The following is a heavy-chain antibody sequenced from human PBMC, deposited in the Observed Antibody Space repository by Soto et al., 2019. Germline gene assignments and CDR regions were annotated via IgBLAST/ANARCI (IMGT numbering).Heavy chain of an antibody. CDR3: AARGYCSGGSCYLFDY. J-gene: IGHJ4*02. D-gene: IGHD2-15*01. CDR1: GGTFSSYA. V-gene: IGHV1-69*13. Sequence: SVKVSCKASGGTFSSYAISWVRQAPGQGLEWIGGIIPIFGTANYAQKFQGRVTITADESTSTAYMELSSLRSEDTAVYYCAARGYCSGGSCYLFDYWGQGTLVTVSS. CDR2: IIPIFGTA.